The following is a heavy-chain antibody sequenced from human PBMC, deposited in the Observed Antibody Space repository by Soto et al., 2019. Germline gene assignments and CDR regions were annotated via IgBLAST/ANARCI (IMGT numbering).Heavy chain of an antibody. V-gene: IGHV3-30*18. CDR2: ISYDGSLK. CDR3: AKDGARGSSSYLLDY. D-gene: IGHD3-22*01. J-gene: IGHJ4*01. Sequence: QVQLVESGGGVVQPGRSPRLSCAASGFTFSAYAMHWVRQAPGKGLEWVALISYDGSLKYYTESVKGRFTLSRDNSKNTLDLQMNSLGAEDTAVYYCAKDGARGSSSYLLDYWGHGTLVTVSS. CDR1: GFTFSAYA.